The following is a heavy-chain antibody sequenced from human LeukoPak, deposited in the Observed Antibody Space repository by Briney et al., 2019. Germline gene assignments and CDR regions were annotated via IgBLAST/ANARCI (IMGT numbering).Heavy chain of an antibody. J-gene: IGHJ4*02. CDR1: GYSFTSYD. CDR2: MNPNSGNT. D-gene: IGHD3-22*01. Sequence: ASGNLSCKASGYSFTSYDINWERQAPGQGLGWMGWMNPNSGNTGYAQTFQGRGTITRNTSISKDYMELSSMRPEDKAVDYCLRGDYGSSGYWDYWGGGTLLSLSS. V-gene: IGHV1-8*01. CDR3: LRGDYGSSGYWDY.